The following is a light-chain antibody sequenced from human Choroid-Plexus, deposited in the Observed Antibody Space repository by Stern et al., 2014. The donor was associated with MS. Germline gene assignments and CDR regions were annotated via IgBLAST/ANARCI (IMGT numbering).Light chain of an antibody. CDR3: MQVTQFPPT. Sequence: DVVMTQTPLSSPVTLGQPASISCRSSQTLLHSDGNTYLSWLHQRPGQPPRLLIHQISNRFSGVPDRFTGSGAGTDFTLKISKVEAEDVGLYYCMQVTQFPPTFGGGTRVEIK. CDR1: QTLLHSDGNTY. J-gene: IGKJ4*01. V-gene: IGKV2-24*01. CDR2: QIS.